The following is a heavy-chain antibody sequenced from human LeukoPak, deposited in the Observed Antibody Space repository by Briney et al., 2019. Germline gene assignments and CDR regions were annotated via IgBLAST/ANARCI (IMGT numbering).Heavy chain of an antibody. J-gene: IGHJ4*02. D-gene: IGHD2-2*01. CDR3: AKGSLGYCSSTSCYAPPDY. CDR2: ISWDGGST. V-gene: IGHV3-43*01. Sequence: GGSLRLSCAASGFTFDDYTMHWVRQAPGKGLEWVSPISWDGGSTYYADSVKGRFTISRDNSKNSLYLQMNSLRTEDTALYYCAKGSLGYCSSTSCYAPPDYWGQGTLVTVSS. CDR1: GFTFDDYT.